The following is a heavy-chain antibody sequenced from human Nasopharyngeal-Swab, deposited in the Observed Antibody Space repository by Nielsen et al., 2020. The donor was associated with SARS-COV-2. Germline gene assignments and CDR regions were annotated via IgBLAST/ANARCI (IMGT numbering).Heavy chain of an antibody. V-gene: IGHV1-46*01. CDR3: ARGKSYDFWSGYYDDYYGMDV. J-gene: IGHJ6*02. CDR1: EYTFTSYY. CDR2: INPSGGST. Sequence: ASVKVSCKASEYTFTSYYMHWVRQAPGQGFEWMGIINPSGGSTSYAQKFQGRVTMTRDTSTSTVYMELSSLRSEDTAVYYCARGKSYDFWSGYYDDYYGMDVWGQGTTVTVSS. D-gene: IGHD3-3*01.